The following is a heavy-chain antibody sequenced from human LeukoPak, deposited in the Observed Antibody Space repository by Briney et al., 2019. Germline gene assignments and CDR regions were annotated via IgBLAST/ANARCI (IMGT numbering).Heavy chain of an antibody. CDR1: GFTFYDYA. CDR2: ISGDGDST. D-gene: IGHD6-13*01. CDR3: AKDSLEAAGNFDY. V-gene: IGHV3-43*02. Sequence: GGSLRLSCAASGFTFYDYAMHWVRQAQGKGLEWVSLISGDGDSTYYADSVKGRFTISRDNSKNSLYLQMNSLRTEDTALYYCAKDSLEAAGNFDYWGQGTLVTVSS. J-gene: IGHJ4*02.